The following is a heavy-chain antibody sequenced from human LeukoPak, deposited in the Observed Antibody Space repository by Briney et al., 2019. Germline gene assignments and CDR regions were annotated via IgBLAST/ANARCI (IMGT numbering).Heavy chain of an antibody. Sequence: PGGSLRLSCAASGFTFGNYGMHWVRQAPGKGLEWVAGIWYDASNKDYADSVKGRFTISRDNSKNTLYLQMNSLRAEDTAVYYCAKGYYDSSAQGWYFQHWGQGTLVTVSS. V-gene: IGHV3-33*06. CDR1: GFTFGNYG. CDR2: IWYDASNK. J-gene: IGHJ1*01. D-gene: IGHD3-22*01. CDR3: AKGYYDSSAQGWYFQH.